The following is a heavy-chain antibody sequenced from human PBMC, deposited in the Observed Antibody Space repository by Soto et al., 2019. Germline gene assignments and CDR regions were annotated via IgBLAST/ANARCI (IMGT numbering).Heavy chain of an antibody. V-gene: IGHV4-59*01. J-gene: IGHJ6*02. Sequence: PSETLSLTCTVSGGSISSYYWSWIRQPPGKGLEWIGYIYYSGSPNYNPSLKSRVTISVDTSKNQFSLKLSSVTAADTAVYYCARDGLVYRAAAGYYYGMDVWGQGTTVTVSS. CDR1: GGSISSYY. D-gene: IGHD6-13*01. CDR3: ARDGLVYRAAAGYYYGMDV. CDR2: IYYSGSP.